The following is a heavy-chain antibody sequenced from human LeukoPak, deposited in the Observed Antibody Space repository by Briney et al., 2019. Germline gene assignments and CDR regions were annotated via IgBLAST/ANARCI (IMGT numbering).Heavy chain of an antibody. V-gene: IGHV3-23*01. CDR2: ISGSNGAT. J-gene: IGHJ4*02. CDR3: AKVGKDNYNYYY. CDR1: GFIFSNYA. D-gene: IGHD5-24*01. Sequence: GGSLRLSCEASGFIFSNYAMSWVRQAPGKGLEWVSVISGSNGATYYADSVKGRCTISRDNPKNTLYLQMNSLRAEDTAVYYCAKVGKDNYNYYYWGQETLVTVSS.